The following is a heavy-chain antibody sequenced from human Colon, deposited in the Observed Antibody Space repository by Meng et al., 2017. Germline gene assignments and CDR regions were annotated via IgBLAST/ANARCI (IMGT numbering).Heavy chain of an antibody. CDR3: ARDEIGRGYLLDF. Sequence: VPLVELGGGVGQPGRSLRLSCATSGFTFMSHGLHWVRQAPGMGLEWVAVIWQDEDQQYYADSVKGRFTISRDNSKNTLYLQMNSLRAEDTAVYYCARDEIGRGYLLDFWGQGTLVTVSS. D-gene: IGHD3-16*02. CDR2: IWQDEDQQ. CDR1: GFTFMSHG. J-gene: IGHJ4*02. V-gene: IGHV3-33*01.